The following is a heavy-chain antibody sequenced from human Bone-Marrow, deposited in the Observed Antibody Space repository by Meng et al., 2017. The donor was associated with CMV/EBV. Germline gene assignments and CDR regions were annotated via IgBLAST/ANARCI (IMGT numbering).Heavy chain of an antibody. CDR3: AGGAADHYYYYYGMDV. V-gene: IGHV4-39*07. J-gene: IGHJ6*02. CDR1: GGSISSSSYY. CDR2: IYYSGST. D-gene: IGHD2-15*01. Sequence: SETLSLTCTVSGGSISSSSYYWGWIRQPPGKGLEWIGSIYYSGSTYYNPSLKSRVTISVDTSKNQFSLKLSSVTAADTAVYYCAGGAADHYYYYYGMDVWGQGTTATVSS.